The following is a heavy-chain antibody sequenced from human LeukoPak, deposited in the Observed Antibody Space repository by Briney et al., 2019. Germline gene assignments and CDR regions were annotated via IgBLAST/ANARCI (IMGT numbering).Heavy chain of an antibody. CDR2: IYGGGST. V-gene: IGHV3-66*01. CDR1: GFTFSSYA. CDR3: ARGTYCDFWGGYHPIDY. D-gene: IGHD3-3*01. J-gene: IGHJ4*02. Sequence: GGSLTLSCAASGFTFSSYAMSWVRQAPGKGLEWVSVIYGGGSTNYADSVKGRFNISRAKSKNTLYLQMNSLRAEDTAVYYCARGTYCDFWGGYHPIDYWGQGTLVTVSS.